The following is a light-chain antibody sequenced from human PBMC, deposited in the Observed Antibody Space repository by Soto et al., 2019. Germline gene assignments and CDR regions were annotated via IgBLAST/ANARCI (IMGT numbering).Light chain of an antibody. V-gene: IGLV2-14*01. CDR3: QSFDKYLSAVV. CDR2: EVS. J-gene: IGLJ2*01. Sequence: QSALTQPASVSGSPGQSITISCTGTSSDIGGYKYVSWYQQHPGKAPKLIIYEVSNRPSRVSNRFSGSKSGNTASLTISGLQAEDEADYYCQSFDKYLSAVVFGGGTKLTVL. CDR1: SSDIGGYKY.